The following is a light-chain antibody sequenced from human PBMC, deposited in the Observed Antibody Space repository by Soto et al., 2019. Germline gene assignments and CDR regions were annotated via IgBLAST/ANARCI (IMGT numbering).Light chain of an antibody. CDR1: ESISRDY. J-gene: IGKJ4*01. CDR2: GAS. CDR3: QQYADSPLT. V-gene: IGKV3-20*01. Sequence: EIVLTQSPGTLSLSPGQRATLSCRASESISRDYLAWYQQRLGQAPRLLIYGASSGATGIPDRFSGSGSGTDFTLTISRLEPEDFAVYYCQQYADSPLTFGGGTKVDI.